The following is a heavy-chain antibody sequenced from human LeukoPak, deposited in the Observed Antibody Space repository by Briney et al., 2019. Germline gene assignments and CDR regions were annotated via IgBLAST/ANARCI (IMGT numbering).Heavy chain of an antibody. CDR2: IRGDGVGT. V-gene: IGHV3-23*01. CDR3: ARGLVAAAGIRFDP. CDR1: GFTFSSYV. D-gene: IGHD6-13*01. Sequence: GGSLRLSCAASGFTFSSYVMSWVRQAPGKGLEWVSGIRGDGVGTYNAGSVKGRFTISRDNSKNTLYLEMNSLRVEDTAVFYCARGLVAAAGIRFDPWGQGTLVTVSS. J-gene: IGHJ5*02.